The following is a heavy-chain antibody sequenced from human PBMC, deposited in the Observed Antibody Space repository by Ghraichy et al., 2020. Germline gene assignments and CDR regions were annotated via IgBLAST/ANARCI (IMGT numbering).Heavy chain of an antibody. CDR3: AREGIAAAGTMGDPFDP. CDR2: IYYSGST. CDR1: GGSISSYY. J-gene: IGHJ5*02. Sequence: SETLSLTCTVSGGSISSYYWSWIRQPPGKGLEWIGYIYYSGSTNYNPSLKSRVTISVDTSKNQFSLKLSSVTAADTAVYYCAREGIAAAGTMGDPFDPWGQGTLVTVSS. V-gene: IGHV4-59*12. D-gene: IGHD6-13*01.